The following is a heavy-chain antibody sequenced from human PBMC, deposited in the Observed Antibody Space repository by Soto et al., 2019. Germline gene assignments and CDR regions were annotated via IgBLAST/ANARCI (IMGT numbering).Heavy chain of an antibody. CDR1: GFTFSSYA. CDR2: ISGSGGST. CDR3: AKAHKALTGFRQLELLFHPNVDY. V-gene: IGHV3-23*01. J-gene: IGHJ4*02. Sequence: GGSLRLSCAASGFTFSSYAMSWVRQAPGKGLEWVSAISGSGGSTYYADSVKGRFTISRDNSKNTLYLQMNSLRAEDTAVYYCAKAHKALTGFRQLELLFHPNVDYWGQGTLVTVSS. D-gene: IGHD1-7*01.